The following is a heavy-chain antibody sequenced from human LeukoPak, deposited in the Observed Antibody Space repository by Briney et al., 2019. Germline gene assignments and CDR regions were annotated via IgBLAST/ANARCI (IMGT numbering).Heavy chain of an antibody. V-gene: IGHV1-69*13. Sequence: SVKVSCKASGGTFSSYAISWVRQAPGRGLEWMGGIIPIFGTANYAQKFQGRVTITADESTSTAYMELSSLRSEDTAVYYCAREPCRSSTSCYFDYWGQGTLVTVSS. CDR2: IIPIFGTA. CDR3: AREPCRSSTSCYFDY. J-gene: IGHJ4*02. D-gene: IGHD2-2*01. CDR1: GGTFSSYA.